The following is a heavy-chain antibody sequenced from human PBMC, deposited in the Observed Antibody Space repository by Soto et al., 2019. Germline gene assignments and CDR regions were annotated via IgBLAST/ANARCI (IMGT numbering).Heavy chain of an antibody. CDR2: IYWDDDK. J-gene: IGHJ4*02. V-gene: IGHV2-5*02. Sequence: QITLNESGPTVVRPTETLTLTCRFSGFSLTTSGVGVGWIRQSPGKAPEWLALIYWDDDKRYSASLKSRLTITKDTPKNQVVLRVSDLDPTDTATYYCAHRVLRTVFGLVTTTAIYFDFCGQGTPVAVSS. D-gene: IGHD3-3*01. CDR1: GFSLTTSGVG. CDR3: AHRVLRTVFGLVTTTAIYFDF.